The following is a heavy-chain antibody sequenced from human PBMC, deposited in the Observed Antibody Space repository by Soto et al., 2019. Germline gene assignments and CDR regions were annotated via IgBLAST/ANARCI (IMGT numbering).Heavy chain of an antibody. CDR1: GXTFSSYC. Sequence: GSLRLACAASGXTFSSYCMHWVRQAPGKGLELVAVISYDGSNKYYADSVKGLFTISRDNSKNTLYLQMNSLRAEDTAVYYCAKDDSSPSNEWYFDLWGRGTLGTVS. CDR2: ISYDGSNK. V-gene: IGHV3-30*18. J-gene: IGHJ2*01. D-gene: IGHD2-2*01. CDR3: AKDDSSPSNEWYFDL.